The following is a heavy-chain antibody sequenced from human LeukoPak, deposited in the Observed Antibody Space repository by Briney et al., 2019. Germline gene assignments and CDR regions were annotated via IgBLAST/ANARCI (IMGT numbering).Heavy chain of an antibody. CDR3: ARYSSGLYDFRSGYYLDY. J-gene: IGHJ4*02. CDR2: IYYSGST. D-gene: IGHD3-3*01. CDR1: GGSISSYY. Sequence: SETLSLTCTVSGGSISSYYWSWIRQPPGKGLEWIGYIYYSGSTNYNPSLKSRVTISVDTSKNQFSLKLSSVTAADTAVYYCARYSSGLYDFRSGYYLDYWGQGTLVTVSS. V-gene: IGHV4-59*01.